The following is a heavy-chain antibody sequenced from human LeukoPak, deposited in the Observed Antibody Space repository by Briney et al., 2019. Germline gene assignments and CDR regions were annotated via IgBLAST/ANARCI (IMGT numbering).Heavy chain of an antibody. CDR3: ARRSLGPDTAMDPYWYFDL. V-gene: IGHV4-39*01. Sequence: SETLSLTCTVSVGSISSSSYYCGPVRRPPGKGLEWNESIYYSGSTCYNPSLKSRVTISVVTSKNQSSNELNSVTAPDTAVYYCARRSLGPDTAMDPYWYFDLWVRGTLATVSS. J-gene: IGHJ2*01. CDR2: IYYSGST. CDR1: VGSISSSSYY. D-gene: IGHD5-18*01.